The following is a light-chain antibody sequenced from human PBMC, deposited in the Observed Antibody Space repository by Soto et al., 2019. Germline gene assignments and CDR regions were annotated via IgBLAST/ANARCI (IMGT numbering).Light chain of an antibody. V-gene: IGLV2-14*03. CDR2: DVS. Sequence: QSALTQPASLSGSPGQSITISCTGTSSDVGGYNYVSWYQQHPGKGPKLMMYDVSNRPSGVSNRFSGSKSGNTASLTISGLQAEDEADYYCSSYRASSTTPYVFGTGTKVTVL. CDR3: SSYRASSTTPYV. J-gene: IGLJ1*01. CDR1: SSDVGGYNY.